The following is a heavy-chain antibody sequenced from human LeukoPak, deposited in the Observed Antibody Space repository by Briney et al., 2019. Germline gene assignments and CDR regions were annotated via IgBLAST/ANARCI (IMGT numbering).Heavy chain of an antibody. Sequence: SETLSLTCTVSGGSISSYYWSWIRQPPGKGLEWIGYIYYSGSTNYNPSLKSQVTISVDTSKNQFSLKLSSVTAAVTAVYYCARVRQNSYFDYWGQGTLVTVSS. CDR1: GGSISSYY. V-gene: IGHV4-59*01. J-gene: IGHJ4*02. CDR3: ARVRQNSYFDY. CDR2: IYYSGST. D-gene: IGHD2/OR15-2a*01.